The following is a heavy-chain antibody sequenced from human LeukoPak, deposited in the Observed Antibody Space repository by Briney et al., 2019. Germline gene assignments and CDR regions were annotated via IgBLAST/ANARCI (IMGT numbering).Heavy chain of an antibody. CDR2: ISVSGGST. CDR3: AKGSGINHYHWIDP. D-gene: IGHD1-14*01. Sequence: GGSLRLSCAPSGFTLSSYAMTWVRQAPGKGLQWVSTISVSGGSTYYADSVKGRFTISRDTSKNTLYLQMDSLRAEDTALYYCAKGSGINHYHWIDPWGQGTLVTVSS. CDR1: GFTLSSYA. J-gene: IGHJ5*02. V-gene: IGHV3-23*01.